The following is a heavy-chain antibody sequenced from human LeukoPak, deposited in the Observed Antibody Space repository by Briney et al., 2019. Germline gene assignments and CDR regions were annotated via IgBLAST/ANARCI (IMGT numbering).Heavy chain of an antibody. D-gene: IGHD1-26*01. CDR1: GFTFNAYT. J-gene: IGHJ4*02. CDR2: MSSSRDYV. CDR3: ARGLVGAAFDY. Sequence: GSLRLSSGASGFTFNAYTMHWVRQVPGKGLEWVSSMSSSRDYVFYADSVKGRFTIFRDNANQSLDLEMGSLRGEDTAIYYCARGLVGAAFDYWGRGTLVTVSS. V-gene: IGHV3-21*01.